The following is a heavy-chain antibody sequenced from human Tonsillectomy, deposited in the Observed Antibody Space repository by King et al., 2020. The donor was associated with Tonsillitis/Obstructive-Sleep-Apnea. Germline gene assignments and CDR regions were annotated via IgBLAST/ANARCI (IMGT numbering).Heavy chain of an antibody. V-gene: IGHV3-7*01. Sequence: VQLVESGGGLVQPGGSLRLSCAAYGFTFSSYWMSWVRQAPGKGLEWVANIKQDGSEKYYVDSVKGRFTISRDNAKNSLYLQMNSLRATDTAVYYCSRGYCSGCRCLDYWGQGTLVTVSS. CDR3: SRGYCSGCRCLDY. CDR1: GFTFSSYW. CDR2: IKQDGSEK. D-gene: IGHD2-15*01. J-gene: IGHJ4*02.